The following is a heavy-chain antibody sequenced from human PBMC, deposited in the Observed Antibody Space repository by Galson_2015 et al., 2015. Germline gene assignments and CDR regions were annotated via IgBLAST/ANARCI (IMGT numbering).Heavy chain of an antibody. J-gene: IGHJ3*02. CDR1: GYTFTSYD. D-gene: IGHD3-9*01. CDR2: MNPNSGNT. CDR3: ARAHYDILTGYYNDALDI. Sequence: SVKVSCKASGYTFTSYDINWVRQATGQGLEWMGWMNPNSGNTGYAQKFQGRVTMTRNTSISTAYMGLSSLRSEDTAVYYCARAHYDILTGYYNDALDIWGQGTMVTVSS. V-gene: IGHV1-8*01.